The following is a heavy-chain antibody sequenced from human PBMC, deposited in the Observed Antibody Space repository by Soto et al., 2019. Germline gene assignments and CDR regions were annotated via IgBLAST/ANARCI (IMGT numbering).Heavy chain of an antibody. CDR2: TYYRGST. CDR3: ASRHSSPYFDY. D-gene: IGHD6-13*01. J-gene: IGHJ4*02. CDR1: DGSISSGDYY. V-gene: IGHV4-30-4*01. Sequence: PSETLSLTCTVSDGSISSGDYYWSWIRQQPKKALESIGSTYYRGSTCYNPTLKRRLTISVDSSKNQLSLKLNSVTAADTAVYYCASRHSSPYFDYWGQGTLVT.